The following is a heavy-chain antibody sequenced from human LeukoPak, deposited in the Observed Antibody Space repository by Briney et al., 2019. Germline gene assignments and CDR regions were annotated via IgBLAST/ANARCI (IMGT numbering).Heavy chain of an antibody. CDR2: ISSSSSYI. CDR1: GFTFSSYS. CDR3: ARDHYYDSSGYSSPFDY. D-gene: IGHD3-22*01. Sequence: SGGSLRLSCAASGFTFSSYSMNWVRQAPGKGLEWVSSISSSSSYIYYADSVKGRFTISRDNAKNLLYLQMNSLRAEDTAVYYCARDHYYDSSGYSSPFDYWGQGTLVTVSS. V-gene: IGHV3-21*01. J-gene: IGHJ4*02.